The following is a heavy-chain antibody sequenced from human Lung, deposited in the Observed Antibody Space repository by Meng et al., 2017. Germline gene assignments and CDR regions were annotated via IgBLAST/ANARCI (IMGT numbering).Heavy chain of an antibody. Sequence: QLQLQESGPGLVKPSETLSLPCTVAGGSISSSSNYWDWIRQPPGKRLEWIGSIYYSGATYYNPSLKSRVTMSVDTSKNQFSLRLSSVTAADTAVFYCARRVHDGRHYHYFDYWGQGALVTVSS. D-gene: IGHD3-16*01. CDR2: IYYSGAT. CDR1: GGSISSSSNY. J-gene: IGHJ4*02. V-gene: IGHV4-39*01. CDR3: ARRVHDGRHYHYFDY.